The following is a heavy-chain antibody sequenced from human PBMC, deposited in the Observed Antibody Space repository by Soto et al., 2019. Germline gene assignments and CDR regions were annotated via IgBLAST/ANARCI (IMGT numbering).Heavy chain of an antibody. CDR2: FDPEDGET. Sequence: ASVKVSCKVSGYTLTELSMHWVRQAPGKGLEWKGGFDPEDGETIYAQKFQGRVTMTEGTSTDTAYMELSSLRSEDTAVYYCTRDNNGLGDYWGQGTLVTVSS. CDR3: TRDNNGLGDY. V-gene: IGHV1-24*01. CDR1: GYTLTELS. D-gene: IGHD1-1*01. J-gene: IGHJ4*02.